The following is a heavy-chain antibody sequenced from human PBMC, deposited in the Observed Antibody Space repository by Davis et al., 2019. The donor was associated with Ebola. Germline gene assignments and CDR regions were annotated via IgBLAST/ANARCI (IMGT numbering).Heavy chain of an antibody. Sequence: GESLKISCAGSGFTFSSDWMSWVRQAPGKGLEWVASINSDGSQENYLDSVRGRFTISRDNAQNSLYLQMSSLRDDDTSIYYCAREPTGFDYWGQGTLVTVSS. J-gene: IGHJ4*02. D-gene: IGHD4-17*01. CDR3: AREPTGFDY. V-gene: IGHV3-7*01. CDR1: GFTFSSDW. CDR2: INSDGSQE.